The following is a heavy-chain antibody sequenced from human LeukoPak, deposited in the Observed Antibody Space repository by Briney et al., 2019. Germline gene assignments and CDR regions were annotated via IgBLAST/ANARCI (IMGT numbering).Heavy chain of an antibody. V-gene: IGHV3-23*01. Sequence: GGSLRLSCAASGFTLSSYAMSWVRQAPGKGLEWVSAISGSGGSTYYADSVKGRFTISRDNSKNTLYLQMNSLRAEDTAVYYCAKLPYYYDSSGYPTLGGVDYWGQGTLVTVSS. D-gene: IGHD3-22*01. CDR2: ISGSGGST. CDR3: AKLPYYYDSSGYPTLGGVDY. CDR1: GFTLSSYA. J-gene: IGHJ4*02.